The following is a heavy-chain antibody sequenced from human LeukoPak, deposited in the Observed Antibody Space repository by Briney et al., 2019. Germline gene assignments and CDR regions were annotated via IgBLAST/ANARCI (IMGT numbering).Heavy chain of an antibody. J-gene: IGHJ4*02. Sequence: GGSLRLSCAASGFTFSCYAMSWVRQAPGKGLEWVSAISGSGGSTYYADSVKGRFTISRDNSKNTLYLQMNSLRAEDTAVYYCAKGTGSSGWYYFDYWGQGTLVTVSS. D-gene: IGHD6-19*01. CDR3: AKGTGSSGWYYFDY. CDR1: GFTFSCYA. V-gene: IGHV3-23*01. CDR2: ISGSGGST.